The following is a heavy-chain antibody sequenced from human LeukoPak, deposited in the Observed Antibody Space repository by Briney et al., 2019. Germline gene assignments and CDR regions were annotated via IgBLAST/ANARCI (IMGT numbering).Heavy chain of an antibody. V-gene: IGHV3-43D*03. CDR2: ISWDGVST. J-gene: IGHJ4*02. Sequence: GGSLRLSCAASGFTFSSYWMHCVRQARRKVLEWASLISWDGVSTYYSDSVKCGFIISRDNSKNSLYLQMNSLRAEDTALYYCAKTPSYDFWSGLDYWGQGTLVTVSS. CDR1: GFTFSSYW. CDR3: AKTPSYDFWSGLDY. D-gene: IGHD3-3*01.